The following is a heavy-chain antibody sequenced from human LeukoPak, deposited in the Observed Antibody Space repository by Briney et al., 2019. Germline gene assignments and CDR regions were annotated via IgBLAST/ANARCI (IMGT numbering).Heavy chain of an antibody. Sequence: SETLSLTCTVSGGSISSYYWSWIRQPPGKGLEWIGYIYYSGNTNYNPSLKSRVTISVDTSKKLFSLKLSSVTAADTAVYYCARSLADTYYQYGMHVWGRGTTVTVSS. V-gene: IGHV4-59*08. CDR3: ARSLADTYYQYGMHV. CDR2: IYYSGNT. CDR1: GGSISSYY. J-gene: IGHJ6*02.